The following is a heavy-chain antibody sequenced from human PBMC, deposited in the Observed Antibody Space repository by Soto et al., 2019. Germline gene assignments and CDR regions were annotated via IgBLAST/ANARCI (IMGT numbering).Heavy chain of an antibody. Sequence: SETLSLTCTVSGGSISSYYWSWIRQPAGKGLEWIGRIYTSGSTNYNPSLKSRVTMSVDTSKNQFSLKLSSVTAADTAVYYCAREYDFWSGYHYYYYGMDVWGQGTTVT. CDR1: GGSISSYY. CDR2: IYTSGST. J-gene: IGHJ6*02. D-gene: IGHD3-3*01. V-gene: IGHV4-4*07. CDR3: AREYDFWSGYHYYYYGMDV.